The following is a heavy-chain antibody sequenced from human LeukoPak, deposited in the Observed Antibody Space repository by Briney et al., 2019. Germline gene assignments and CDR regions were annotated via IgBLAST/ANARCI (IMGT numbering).Heavy chain of an antibody. V-gene: IGHV4-39*01. Sequence: SETLSLTCTVSGGSISSSSYYWGWIRQPPGKGLEWIGSIYYSGSTYYNPSLKSRVTISVDTSKNQFSLKLSSVTAADTAVYYCARQFPYQSPDYYGMDVWGQGTTVTVSS. CDR1: GGSISSSSYY. J-gene: IGHJ6*02. CDR2: IYYSGST. D-gene: IGHD1-14*01. CDR3: ARQFPYQSPDYYGMDV.